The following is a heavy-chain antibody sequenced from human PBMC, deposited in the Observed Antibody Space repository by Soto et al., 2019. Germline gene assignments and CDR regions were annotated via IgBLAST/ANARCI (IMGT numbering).Heavy chain of an antibody. V-gene: IGHV4-59*01. CDR3: ARNRDGYNPYCFDY. Sequence: PSETLSLTCTFSCGSISSYYWTWIRQPPGKGLEWIGYIYYSGSPNYNPSLKSRVSISVDTSKNQFSLKLSSVTAADTAVYYCARNRDGYNPYCFDYWGQGTLVTVSS. D-gene: IGHD5-12*01. CDR1: CGSISSYY. J-gene: IGHJ4*02. CDR2: IYYSGSP.